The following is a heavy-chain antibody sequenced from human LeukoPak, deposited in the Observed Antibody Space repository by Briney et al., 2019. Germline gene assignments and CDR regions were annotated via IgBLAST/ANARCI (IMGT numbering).Heavy chain of an antibody. Sequence: GGSLRLSCAASGFAFSSYAMSWVRQAPGKGLEWVSAISGSGISTYYADSVKGRFTISRDNSKNTLYLQMNSLRAEDTAVYYCAKDHVVGSYYYDSRARAHFDYWGQGTLVTVSS. CDR1: GFAFSSYA. V-gene: IGHV3-23*01. CDR3: AKDHVVGSYYYDSRARAHFDY. D-gene: IGHD3-22*01. J-gene: IGHJ4*02. CDR2: ISGSGIST.